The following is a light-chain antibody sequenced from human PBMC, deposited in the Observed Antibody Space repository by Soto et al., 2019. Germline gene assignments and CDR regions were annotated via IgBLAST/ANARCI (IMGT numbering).Light chain of an antibody. J-gene: IGKJ2*01. CDR3: QQYNNWPPYT. CDR2: GTS. CDR1: QSVGSN. V-gene: IGKV3-15*01. Sequence: ILMTQSPATLSMSPGERATLSCRASQSVGSNLAWYQQKPGQAPRLLIYGTSTRATDIPARFSGSGSGTEFTLTISSLQSEDFAVYYCQQYNNWPPYTFGQGTKLEIK.